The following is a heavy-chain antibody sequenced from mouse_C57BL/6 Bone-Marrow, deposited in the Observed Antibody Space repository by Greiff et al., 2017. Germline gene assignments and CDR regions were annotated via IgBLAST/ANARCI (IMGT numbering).Heavy chain of an antibody. V-gene: IGHV5-4*01. J-gene: IGHJ4*01. D-gene: IGHD1-1*01. CDR3: ARERLLRYLYAMDY. CDR1: GFTFSSYA. CDR2: ISDGGSYT. Sequence: EVKLVESGGGLVKPGGSLKLSCAASGFTFSSYAMSWVRQTPEKRLEWVATISDGGSYTYYPDNVKGRFTISRDNAKNNLYLQMSHLKSEDTAMYYCARERLLRYLYAMDYWGQGTSVTVAS.